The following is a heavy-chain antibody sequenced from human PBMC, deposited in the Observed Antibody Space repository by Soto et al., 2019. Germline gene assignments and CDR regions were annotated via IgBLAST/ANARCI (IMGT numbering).Heavy chain of an antibody. Sequence: QVQLVQSGAEVKKPGASVKVSCKASGYTFTGYYMHWVRQALGQGLEWMGWINPNSGGTNYAQKFQGWVTMTRDTSISTAYMELSRLRSDDTAVYYCARAQAYCSGGSCYWGDNWFDPWGQGTLVTVSS. CDR1: GYTFTGYY. J-gene: IGHJ5*02. D-gene: IGHD2-15*01. V-gene: IGHV1-2*04. CDR2: INPNSGGT. CDR3: ARAQAYCSGGSCYWGDNWFDP.